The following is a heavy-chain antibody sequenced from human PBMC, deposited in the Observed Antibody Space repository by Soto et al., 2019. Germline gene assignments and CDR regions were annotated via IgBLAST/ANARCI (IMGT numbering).Heavy chain of an antibody. CDR1: GFTFSSYA. D-gene: IGHD3-3*01. CDR2: ISYDGGKK. Sequence: QVQLVESGGGVVQPGRSLRLSCAASGFTFSSYALHWVRQAPGKGLEWVAVISYDGGKKYYAASVKGRFTISRDNSKNTLYLQMNSLRVEDTALYYCARSVGFWRGNEPNNWFDPWGQGTLVTVSS. CDR3: ARSVGFWRGNEPNNWFDP. V-gene: IGHV3-30*04. J-gene: IGHJ5*02.